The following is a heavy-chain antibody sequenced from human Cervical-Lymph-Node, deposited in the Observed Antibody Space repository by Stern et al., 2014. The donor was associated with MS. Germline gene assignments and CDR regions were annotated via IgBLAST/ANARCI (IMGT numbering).Heavy chain of an antibody. Sequence: DVQLVESGGGSVQPGRSLRLSCAASGFTLEHYALPWVRQVPGKGLEGVSGISWDSGSVGYADSVKGRFTISRDNAKNSLYLQMNTLRAEDTALYYCARDFNYYGVSHYYGMDVWGQGTTVTVSS. V-gene: IGHV3-9*01. CDR3: ARDFNYYGVSHYYGMDV. CDR2: ISWDSGSV. D-gene: IGHD3-10*01. CDR1: GFTLEHYA. J-gene: IGHJ6*02.